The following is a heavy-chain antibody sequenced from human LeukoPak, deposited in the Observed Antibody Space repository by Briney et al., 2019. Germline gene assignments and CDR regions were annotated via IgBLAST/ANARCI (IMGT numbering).Heavy chain of an antibody. CDR1: GFTFSSYS. CDR2: ISSSSSTI. V-gene: IGHV3-48*01. J-gene: IGHJ5*02. D-gene: IGHD3-16*01. Sequence: KPGGSLRLSCAASGFTFSSYSMNWVRQAPGKGLEWVSYISSSSSTIYYADSVKGRFTISRDNAKNSLYLQMNSLRAEDTAVYYCARALLGGSQGNWFDPWGQGTLVTVSS. CDR3: ARALLGGSQGNWFDP.